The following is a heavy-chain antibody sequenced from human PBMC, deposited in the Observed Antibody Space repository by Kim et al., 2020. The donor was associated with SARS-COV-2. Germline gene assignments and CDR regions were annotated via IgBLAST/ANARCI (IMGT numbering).Heavy chain of an antibody. J-gene: IGHJ5*02. D-gene: IGHD3-9*01. Sequence: ASVKVSCKASGYTFTSYAMNWVLQAPGQGLEWMGWINTNTGNPTYAQGFTGRFVFSLDTSVSTAYLQISSLKAEDTAVYYCALAVASYDILTGYLTKNWFDPWGQGTLVTVSS. CDR1: GYTFTSYA. CDR2: INTNTGNP. V-gene: IGHV7-4-1*02. CDR3: ALAVASYDILTGYLTKNWFDP.